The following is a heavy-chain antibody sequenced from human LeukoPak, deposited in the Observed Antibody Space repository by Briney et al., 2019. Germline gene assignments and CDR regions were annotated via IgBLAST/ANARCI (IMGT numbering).Heavy chain of an antibody. Sequence: PSETLSLTCAVYGGSFSGYYWGWIRQPPGNGLEWIGEINRGGNTGYNPSLKSRVTTSVDTSKNHFSLKLSSVTAADTAVYYCARGLGSGSYYHAYWGQGTLVTVSS. CDR2: INRGGNT. CDR3: ARGLGSGSYYHAY. V-gene: IGHV4-34*01. D-gene: IGHD3-10*01. CDR1: GGSFSGYY. J-gene: IGHJ4*02.